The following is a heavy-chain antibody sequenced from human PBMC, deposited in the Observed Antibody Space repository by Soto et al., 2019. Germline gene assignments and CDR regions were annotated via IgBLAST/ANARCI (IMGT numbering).Heavy chain of an antibody. CDR3: ARAVWQLRY. D-gene: IGHD2-8*01. CDR2: IKQDGSDK. CDR1: GFTFSNYW. Sequence: EVQLVESGGGLVQPGGSLRLSCAASGFTFSNYWMTWVRQAPGKGLEWVANIKQDGSDKYYVDSVKGRFTISRDNAKNSLYLQMNSLRAEDTAVYYCARAVWQLRYWGQGTLVTVSS. V-gene: IGHV3-7*04. J-gene: IGHJ4*02.